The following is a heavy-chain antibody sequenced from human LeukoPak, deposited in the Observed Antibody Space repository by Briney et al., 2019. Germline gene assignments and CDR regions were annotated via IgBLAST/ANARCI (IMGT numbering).Heavy chain of an antibody. CDR2: IYSGGST. Sequence: PGGSLRLSCAASGFTVSSNYMSWVRQAPGKGLEWVSAIYSGGSTYYADSVKGRFTISRDNSKNTLYLQMNSLRAEDTAVYYCARDGCSSTSCPDYWGQGTLVTVSS. CDR3: ARDGCSSTSCPDY. J-gene: IGHJ4*02. V-gene: IGHV3-53*01. CDR1: GFTVSSNY. D-gene: IGHD2-2*01.